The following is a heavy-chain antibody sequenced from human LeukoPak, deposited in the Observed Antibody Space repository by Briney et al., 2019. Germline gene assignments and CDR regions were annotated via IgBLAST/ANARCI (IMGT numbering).Heavy chain of an antibody. CDR2: INHSGST. V-gene: IGHV4-34*01. CDR1: GGSFSGYY. J-gene: IGHJ4*02. CDR3: ARGRTWGYSYGYGY. Sequence: PSETLSLTCAVYGGSFSGYYWSWIRQPPGKGLEWIGEINHSGSTNYNPSLKSRVTISVDTSKNQFSLKLSSVTAADTAVYYCARGRTWGYSYGYGYWGQGTLVTVSS. D-gene: IGHD5-18*01.